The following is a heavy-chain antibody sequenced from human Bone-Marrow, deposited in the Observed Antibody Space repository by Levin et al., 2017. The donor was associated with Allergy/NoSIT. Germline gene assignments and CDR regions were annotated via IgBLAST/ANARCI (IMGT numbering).Heavy chain of an antibody. Sequence: GGSLRLSCEASGFSIRPYAMNWVRQAPGKGLEWVANTLLDGSRSWYGDSMRGRCTISRDNSKNTLYLAMYDLRTDDTAVYYCSTWGFKLGVDYWGQGIMVTVSS. CDR3: STWGFKLGVDY. CDR2: TLLDGSRS. V-gene: IGHV3-30*02. J-gene: IGHJ4*02. D-gene: IGHD3-16*01. CDR1: GFSIRPYA.